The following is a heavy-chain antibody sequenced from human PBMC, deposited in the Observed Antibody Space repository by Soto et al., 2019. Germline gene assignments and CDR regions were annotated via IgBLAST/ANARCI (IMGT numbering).Heavy chain of an antibody. D-gene: IGHD5-18*01. Sequence: SETLCLTCSVSGVSFNSTDYYWGWIRQPPGKGLEWIGSLFYSGSTYYKPSLMSRVTISVDTSKNQFSLRLTSVTAADTAVYYCARHAMYTALEYWGQGTPVTVSS. CDR3: ARHAMYTALEY. CDR2: LFYSGST. CDR1: GVSFNSTDYY. V-gene: IGHV4-39*01. J-gene: IGHJ4*02.